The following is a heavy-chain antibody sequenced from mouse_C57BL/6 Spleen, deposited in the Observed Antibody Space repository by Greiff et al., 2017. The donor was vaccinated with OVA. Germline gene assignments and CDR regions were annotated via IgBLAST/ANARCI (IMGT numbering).Heavy chain of an antibody. V-gene: IGHV5-4*01. D-gene: IGHD2-5*01. CDR3: ARDSDSNYVAWFAY. Sequence: EVMLVESGGGLVKPGGSLKLSCAASGFTFSSYAMSWVRQTPEKRLEWVATISDGGSYTYYPDNVKGRFTISRDNAKNNLYLQMSHLKSEDTAMYYWARDSDSNYVAWFAYWGQGTLVTVSA. CDR2: ISDGGSYT. CDR1: GFTFSSYA. J-gene: IGHJ3*01.